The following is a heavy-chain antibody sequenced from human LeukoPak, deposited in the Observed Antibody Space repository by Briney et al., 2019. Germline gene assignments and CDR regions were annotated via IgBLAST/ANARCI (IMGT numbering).Heavy chain of an antibody. CDR1: GFTFSSYD. J-gene: IGHJ4*02. CDR3: AKSDEVAGPFDY. CDR2: ISYDGSNK. D-gene: IGHD6-19*01. Sequence: GGSLRLSCAASGFTFSSYDMHWVRQAPGKGLEWVALISYDGSNKDYADSVKGRFTISRDNSKNTLYLQMNSLRAEDTAVYYCAKSDEVAGPFDYWGQGTPVTVSS. V-gene: IGHV3-30*18.